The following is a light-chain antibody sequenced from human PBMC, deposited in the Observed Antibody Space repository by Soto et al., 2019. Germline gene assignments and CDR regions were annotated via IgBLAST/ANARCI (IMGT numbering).Light chain of an antibody. Sequence: QSALTQPASVSGSLGQSITISCTGTSSDVGYYDYVSWYQQHPGKAPKLMIYEVTNRPSGVSNRFSGSKSGNTASLTISGLLAEYEADYYCSSYTTSSTYVFGTGTKLTVL. CDR1: SSDVGYYDY. V-gene: IGLV2-14*01. CDR2: EVT. J-gene: IGLJ1*01. CDR3: SSYTTSSTYV.